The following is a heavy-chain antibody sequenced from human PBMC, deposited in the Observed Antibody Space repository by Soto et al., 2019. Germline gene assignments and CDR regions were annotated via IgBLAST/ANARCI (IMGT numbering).Heavy chain of an antibody. Sequence: GGPLRLSCAASGFTFSTYWMSWVRQAPGKGLEWVANIHLDGNEKHYVDSVKGRFTIARDNAKNSLYLQMNSRRGEDTAVYYCARDGGGSGWFYWGHGSLVTVS. J-gene: IGHJ4*01. D-gene: IGHD6-19*01. CDR3: ARDGGGSGWFY. CDR2: IHLDGNEK. V-gene: IGHV3-7*03. CDR1: GFTFSTYW.